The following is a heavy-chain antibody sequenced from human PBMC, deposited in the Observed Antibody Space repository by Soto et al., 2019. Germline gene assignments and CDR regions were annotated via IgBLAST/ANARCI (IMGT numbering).Heavy chain of an antibody. D-gene: IGHD4-4*01. V-gene: IGHV3-48*02. CDR3: ARSKYIDY. Sequence: RSLRLSCIVSGFTFSSYNMNWVRQAPGKGLEWVTYISGSGSTIYYADSEKGRFTISRDNGKNSLYLQMNSLRDEDTAVYYCARSKYIDYWGQGTLVTVSS. J-gene: IGHJ4*02. CDR2: ISGSGSTI. CDR1: GFTFSSYN.